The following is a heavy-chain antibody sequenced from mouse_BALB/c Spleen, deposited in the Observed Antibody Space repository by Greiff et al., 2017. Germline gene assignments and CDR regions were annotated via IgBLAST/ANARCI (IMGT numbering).Heavy chain of an antibody. Sequence: EVKLQESGPGLVKPSQSLSLTCSVTGYSITSGYYWNWIRQFPGNKLEWMGYISYDGSNNYNPSLKNRISITRDTSKNQFFLKWNSVTTEDTATYYCARLWDGYAMDYWGQGTSVTVSS. CDR2: ISYDGSN. CDR3: ARLWDGYAMDY. V-gene: IGHV3-6*02. CDR1: GYSITSGYY. D-gene: IGHD4-1*01. J-gene: IGHJ4*01.